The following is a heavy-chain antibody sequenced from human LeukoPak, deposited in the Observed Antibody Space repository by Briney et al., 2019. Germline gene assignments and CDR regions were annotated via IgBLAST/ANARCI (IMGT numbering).Heavy chain of an antibody. Sequence: GGSLRLSCAASGFTFSSYSMNWVRQAPGKGLEWVSSISSSSYIYYADSVKGRFTISRDNAKNSLHLQMNSLKTEDTPVYYCTRFSGFDPWGQGTLVTVSS. D-gene: IGHD2-15*01. CDR3: TRFSGFDP. J-gene: IGHJ5*02. CDR1: GFTFSSYS. CDR2: ISSSSYI. V-gene: IGHV3-21*04.